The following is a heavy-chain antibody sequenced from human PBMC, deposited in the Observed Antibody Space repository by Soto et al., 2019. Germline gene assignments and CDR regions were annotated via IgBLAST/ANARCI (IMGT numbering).Heavy chain of an antibody. V-gene: IGHV4-31*03. CDR3: ARMSMALFDY. Sequence: PSETLSLTCTVSGGSISSGGYYWSWIRQHPGKGLEWIGYIYYSGSTYYNPSLKSRVTISVDTSKNQFSLKLSSVTAADTAVYYCARMSMALFDYWGQGTLVTVS. J-gene: IGHJ4*02. D-gene: IGHD3-10*01. CDR1: GGSISSGGYY. CDR2: IYYSGST.